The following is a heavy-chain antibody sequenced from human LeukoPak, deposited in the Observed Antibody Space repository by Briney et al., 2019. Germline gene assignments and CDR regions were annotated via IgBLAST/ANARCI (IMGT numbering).Heavy chain of an antibody. CDR1: GYTFTIYY. CDR3: ARVDIKGGYYDSSGYSLFDY. V-gene: IGHV1-46*01. CDR2: INPSGGRT. Sequence: GASVKVSCKASGYTFTIYYMHWVRQAPGQGLEWMGIINPSGGRTSYEQNFKGIVTMPTDTSTSTVYMELSSLRSEDTAVYYCARVDIKGGYYDSSGYSLFDYWGQGTLVTVSS. J-gene: IGHJ4*02. D-gene: IGHD3-22*01.